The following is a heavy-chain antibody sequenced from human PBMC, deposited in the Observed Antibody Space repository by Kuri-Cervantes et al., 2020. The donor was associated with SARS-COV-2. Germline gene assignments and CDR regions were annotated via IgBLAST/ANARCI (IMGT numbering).Heavy chain of an antibody. CDR3: ARDRNPYSYGPLFDY. J-gene: IGHJ4*02. CDR2: ISAYNGNT. V-gene: IGHV1-18*04. CDR1: GYTFTSYG. D-gene: IGHD5-18*01. Sequence: SVYVTCKLSGYTFTSYGISWVRQAPGQGLEWMGWISAYNGNTNYAQKLQGRVTMTTDTSTSTAYMELRSLRSDDTAVYYCARDRNPYSYGPLFDYWGQGTLVTVSS.